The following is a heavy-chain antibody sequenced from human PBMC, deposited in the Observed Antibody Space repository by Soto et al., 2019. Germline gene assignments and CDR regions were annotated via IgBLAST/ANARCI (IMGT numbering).Heavy chain of an antibody. CDR1: GYTFTSYD. J-gene: IGHJ6*03. D-gene: IGHD5-12*01. V-gene: IGHV1-8*01. CDR3: ARGPSGYSCYYMDV. CDR2: MDPNSGNT. Sequence: ASVKVSCKASGYTFTSYDINWVRQATGQGLEWMGWMDPNSGNTGYAQKFQGRVTMTRNTSISTAYMELSSLRSEDTAVYYCARGPSGYSCYYMDVWGKGTTVTVSS.